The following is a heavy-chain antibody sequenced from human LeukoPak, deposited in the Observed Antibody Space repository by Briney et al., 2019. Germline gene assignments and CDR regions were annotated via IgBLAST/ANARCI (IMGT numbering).Heavy chain of an antibody. CDR1: GGSISSYY. Sequence: SVTLSLTCTVSGGSISSYYWSWIRQPAGKGLEWIGRIYTSGSTNYNPSLKSRVTMPVDTSKNQFSLKLSSVTAADTAVYYCARDPSIAVADWFDPWGQGTLVTVSS. CDR2: IYTSGST. D-gene: IGHD6-19*01. CDR3: ARDPSIAVADWFDP. V-gene: IGHV4-4*07. J-gene: IGHJ5*02.